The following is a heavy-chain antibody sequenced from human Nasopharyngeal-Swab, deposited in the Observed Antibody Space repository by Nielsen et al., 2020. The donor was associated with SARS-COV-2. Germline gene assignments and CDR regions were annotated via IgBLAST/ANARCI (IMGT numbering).Heavy chain of an antibody. D-gene: IGHD3-10*01. CDR2: IIPIFGTA. Sequence: WVRQAPGQRLEWMGVIIPIFGTANYAQKFQGRVTITADESTSTAYMELSSLRSEDTAVYYCARVPYYYGSGSHWGYWGQGTLVTVSS. J-gene: IGHJ4*02. CDR3: ARVPYYYGSGSHWGY. V-gene: IGHV1-69*01.